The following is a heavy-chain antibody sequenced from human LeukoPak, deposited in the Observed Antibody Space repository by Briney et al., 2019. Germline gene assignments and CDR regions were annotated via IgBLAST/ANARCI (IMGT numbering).Heavy chain of an antibody. CDR2: INEDGSGK. CDR3: ARDDGDV. CDR1: GFTFSNYW. J-gene: IGHJ6*04. Sequence: GGSLRLSCVSSGFTFSNYWMKWVRQAPGKGLEWVASINEDGSGKFSVGSVKDRITISRDNTRNSLDLQINSLTVEDTAIYYSARDDGDVWGTGTTVTVSS. V-gene: IGHV3-7*01.